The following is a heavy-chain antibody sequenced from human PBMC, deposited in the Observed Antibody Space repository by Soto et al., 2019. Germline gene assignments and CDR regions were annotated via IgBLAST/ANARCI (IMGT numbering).Heavy chain of an antibody. J-gene: IGHJ4*02. Sequence: QSGPTLVNPTETLTLTCTVSGFSLSNTRMGVSWIRQPPGKALEWLGSIFSNDEKSYSRSLKNRFTISKDTSKSQVVLAMTNMDPLDTATYYCARILDGGNSEYYFDYWGQGALVTVSS. D-gene: IGHD2-21*02. V-gene: IGHV2-26*01. CDR1: GFSLSNTRMG. CDR2: IFSNDEK. CDR3: ARILDGGNSEYYFDY.